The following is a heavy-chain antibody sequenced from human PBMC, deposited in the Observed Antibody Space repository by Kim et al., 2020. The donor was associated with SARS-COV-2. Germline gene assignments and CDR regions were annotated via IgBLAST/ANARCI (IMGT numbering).Heavy chain of an antibody. CDR2: IGGRPHYI. Sequence: GGSLRLSCAASGFAFFPPLMHWVLQGLGNGLAWVSSIGGRPHYIYYADSVKGRFTISRDNAKNSLYLQMSSLRAEDTAVYYCARGGYCSSTSCYFYYYALDFWGQGTTVTVSS. V-gene: IGHV3-21*01. D-gene: IGHD2-2*01. CDR3: ARGGYCSSTSCYFYYYALDF. CDR1: GFAFFPPL. J-gene: IGHJ6*02.